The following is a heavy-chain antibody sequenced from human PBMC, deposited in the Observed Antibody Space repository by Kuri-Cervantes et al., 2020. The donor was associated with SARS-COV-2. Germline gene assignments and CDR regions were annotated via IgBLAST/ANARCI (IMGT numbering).Heavy chain of an antibody. CDR3: ARETYYYDSSGYYYSYYYGMDV. J-gene: IGHJ6*02. CDR1: GFTFSSYD. CDR2: IGTAGDT. Sequence: GESLKISCAASGFTFSSYDMHWVRQATGKGLEWVSAIGTAGDTYYPGSVKGRFTISRDNSKNTLYLQMNSLRAEDTAVYYCARETYYYDSSGYYYSYYYGMDVWGQGTTVTVSS. V-gene: IGHV3-13*01. D-gene: IGHD3-22*01.